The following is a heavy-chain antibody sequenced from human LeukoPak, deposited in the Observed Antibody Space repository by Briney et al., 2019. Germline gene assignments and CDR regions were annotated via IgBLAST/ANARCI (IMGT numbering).Heavy chain of an antibody. CDR3: AKRGGTTVTTSNFHMDV. Sequence: GGSLRLSCAASGFTFSSYGMHWVRQAPGKGLEWVAFIGYDGSNKYTADSARGRFTLSRGNSKGTLYLQMNSLRAEDTAVYYCAKRGGTTVTTSNFHMDVWGKGTTVTVSS. V-gene: IGHV3-30*02. J-gene: IGHJ6*03. CDR1: GFTFSSYG. D-gene: IGHD4-17*01. CDR2: IGYDGSNK.